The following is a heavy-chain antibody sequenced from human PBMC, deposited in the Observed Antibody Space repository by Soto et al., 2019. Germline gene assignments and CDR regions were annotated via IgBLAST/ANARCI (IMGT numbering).Heavy chain of an antibody. D-gene: IGHD2-15*01. CDR3: AKFYGGKSAHTYTIDP. Sequence: EVQLLESGGDLVQPGGSLRLSCAASGFTFSTYAMSWVRQAPGKGLEWVSTINTSGGSTYYADSVKGRFTISRDNSKNTLYLQVNSLRLEDTAVYYCAKFYGGKSAHTYTIDPWGQGTLVTVSS. CDR2: INTSGGST. J-gene: IGHJ5*02. CDR1: GFTFSTYA. V-gene: IGHV3-23*01.